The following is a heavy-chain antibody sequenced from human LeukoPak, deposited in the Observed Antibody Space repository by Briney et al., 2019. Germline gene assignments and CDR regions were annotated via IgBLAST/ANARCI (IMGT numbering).Heavy chain of an antibody. CDR1: GYTFTNYD. Sequence: ASVKVSCKASGYTFTNYDVNWVRQATGQGLEWMGWMNPNSGNTGYAQKFQDRITMTRNISISTAYMELSGLKCEDTAVYYYARSTYSSPSDYWGQGSLVTVSS. D-gene: IGHD6-6*01. CDR3: ARSTYSSPSDY. J-gene: IGHJ4*02. V-gene: IGHV1-8*01. CDR2: MNPNSGNT.